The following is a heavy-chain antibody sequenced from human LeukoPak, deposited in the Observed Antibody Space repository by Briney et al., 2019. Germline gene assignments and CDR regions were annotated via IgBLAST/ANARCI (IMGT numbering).Heavy chain of an antibody. CDR2: IYYSGST. D-gene: IGHD6-13*01. V-gene: IGHV4-39*01. J-gene: IGHJ4*02. CDR1: GGSISSSSYY. CDR3: ARHTRQLVRYDY. Sequence: PSETLSLTCTVSGGSISSSSYYWGWIRQPPGKGLEWIGSIYYSGSTYYNPSLKSRVTISVDTSKNQFSLKLSSVTAADTAVYYCARHTRQLVRYDYWGQGTLVTVSS.